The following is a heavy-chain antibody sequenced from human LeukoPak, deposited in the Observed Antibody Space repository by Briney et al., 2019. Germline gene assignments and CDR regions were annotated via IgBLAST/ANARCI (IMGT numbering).Heavy chain of an antibody. CDR1: GGSISASSHY. J-gene: IGHJ5*02. D-gene: IGHD2-21*01. V-gene: IGHV4-39*01. CDR3: ARRDYRAWFDP. CDR2: VYYTGSI. Sequence: SETLSLTCSVSGGSISASSHYWPWVRQPPGKGLEWIVSVYYTGSIRYNTSPKSRVTISVDMSNNDLFLTLSSVTAADTAFYYCARRDYRAWFDPWGQGILVTVSP.